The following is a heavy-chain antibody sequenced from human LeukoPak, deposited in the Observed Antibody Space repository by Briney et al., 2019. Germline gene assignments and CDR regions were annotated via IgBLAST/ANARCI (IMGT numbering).Heavy chain of an antibody. D-gene: IGHD2-2*01. CDR3: ARGLCSSTSCYLSWFDP. CDR1: GGTFISYT. Sequence: SVKVSCKASGGTFISYTISWVRQAPGQGLEWMGRIIPILGIANYAQKFQGRVTITADKSTSTAYMELSSLRSEDTAVYYCARGLCSSTSCYLSWFDPWGQGTLVTVSS. J-gene: IGHJ5*02. V-gene: IGHV1-69*02. CDR2: IIPILGIA.